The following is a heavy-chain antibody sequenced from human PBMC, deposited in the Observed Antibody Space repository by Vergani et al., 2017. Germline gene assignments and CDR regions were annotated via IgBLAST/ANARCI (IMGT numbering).Heavy chain of an antibody. J-gene: IGHJ6*03. CDR1: GFTFSSYG. CDR3: ARDSPRGEDYYYYMDV. CDR2: IWYDGSNK. Sequence: QVQLVESGGGVVQPGRSLRLSCAASGFTFSSYGMHWVRQAPGKGLEWVAVIWYDGSNKYYADSVKGRFTISRDNSKNTLYLQMNSLRAEDTAVYYCARDSPRGEDYYYYMDVWGKGTTVTVSS. V-gene: IGHV3-33*01.